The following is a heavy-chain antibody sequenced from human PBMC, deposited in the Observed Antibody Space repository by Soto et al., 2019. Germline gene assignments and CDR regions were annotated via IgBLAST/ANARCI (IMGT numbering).Heavy chain of an antibody. CDR1: GFTFSSYG. CDR3: AKDRGSSNYYGMDV. V-gene: IGHV3-30*18. CDR2: ISYDGSNK. D-gene: IGHD2-2*01. J-gene: IGHJ6*02. Sequence: GGSLRLSCAASGFTFSSYGMHWVRQAPGKGLEWVAVISYDGSNKYYADSVKGRFTISGDNSKNTLYLQMNSLRAEDTAVYYCAKDRGSSNYYGMDVWGQGTTVTVSS.